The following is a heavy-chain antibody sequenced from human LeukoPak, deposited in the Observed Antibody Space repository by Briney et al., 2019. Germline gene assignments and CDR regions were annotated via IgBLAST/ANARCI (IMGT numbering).Heavy chain of an antibody. J-gene: IGHJ3*02. CDR1: GFTFSSYG. D-gene: IGHD6-6*01. CDR3: AKARCVAARDLEWGEAFDI. Sequence: PGRSLRLSCAASGFTFSSYGMHWVRQAPGKGLEWVAVISYDGSNKYYADSVKGRFTISRDNSKNTLYLQMNSLRAEDTAVYYCAKARCVAARDLEWGEAFDIWGQGTMVTVSS. CDR2: ISYDGSNK. V-gene: IGHV3-30*18.